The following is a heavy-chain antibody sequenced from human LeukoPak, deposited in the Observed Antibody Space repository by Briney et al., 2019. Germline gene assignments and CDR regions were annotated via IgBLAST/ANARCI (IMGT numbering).Heavy chain of an antibody. Sequence: GESLKISCKGSGYSFTSYWIGWVRQMPGKGLEWMGIIYPGDSDTRYSPSFQGQVTISADKSISTAYLQWSSLKASDTAMYYCARPAAYYYDSSAFDIWGQGTTVTVSS. J-gene: IGHJ3*02. V-gene: IGHV5-51*01. CDR3: ARPAAYYYDSSAFDI. D-gene: IGHD3-22*01. CDR1: GYSFTSYW. CDR2: IYPGDSDT.